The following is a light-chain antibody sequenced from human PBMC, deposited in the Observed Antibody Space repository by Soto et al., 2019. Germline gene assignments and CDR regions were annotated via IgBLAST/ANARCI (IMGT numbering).Light chain of an antibody. J-gene: IGLJ2*01. V-gene: IGLV4-69*01. Sequence: QPVLTQSPSASASLGASVKLTCTLSSEHSSYAIAWHQLQAGKGPRYLMKLNSEGSHTTGDGIPDRFSGSSSGAERYLTISSLQFEDEADYYCQTWGTDIVVFGAGTKVTVL. CDR2: LNSEGSH. CDR1: SEHSSYA. CDR3: QTWGTDIVV.